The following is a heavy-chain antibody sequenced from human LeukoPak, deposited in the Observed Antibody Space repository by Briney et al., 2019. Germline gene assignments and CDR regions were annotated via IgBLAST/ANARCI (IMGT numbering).Heavy chain of an antibody. V-gene: IGHV1-18*01. Sequence: GASVKVSCKASGYTFTSYGISWVRQAPGQGLEWMGWISAYNGNTNYAQKLQGRVTMTTDTSTSTAYMELRSLRSEDTAVYYCARGLGYCNTTYCYGDDALDLWGQGTMVTVSS. CDR1: GYTFTSYG. D-gene: IGHD4-17*01. CDR2: ISAYNGNT. J-gene: IGHJ3*01. CDR3: ARGLGYCNTTYCYGDDALDL.